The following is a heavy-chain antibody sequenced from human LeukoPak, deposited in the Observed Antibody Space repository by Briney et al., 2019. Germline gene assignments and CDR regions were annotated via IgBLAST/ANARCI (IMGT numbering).Heavy chain of an antibody. CDR2: LSYSGIT. Sequence: SETLSLTCTVSGGSISSSSYFWGWICQPPGKGLEWIGSLSYSGITYYNPSLKSRVTISVDTSKNKFSMKLSSVTAADTAVYYCARRGSYLPFDYWGQGTLITVSS. CDR3: ARRGSYLPFDY. CDR1: GGSISSSSYF. D-gene: IGHD1-26*01. V-gene: IGHV4-39*01. J-gene: IGHJ4*02.